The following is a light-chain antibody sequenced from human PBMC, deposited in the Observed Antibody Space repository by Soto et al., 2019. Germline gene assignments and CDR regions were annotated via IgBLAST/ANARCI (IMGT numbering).Light chain of an antibody. J-gene: IGKJ2*01. V-gene: IGKV1-39*01. CDR3: QQSYSTPYT. CDR1: QSLSSY. Sequence: DIHMTQSPSSLSASVGDRVTITCRASQSLSSYLNWYQQRPGKAPKLLIFAASILQDGVPSRFRGSGSGTDFTLNISSLQPEDFATYYCQQSYSTPYTFGQGTRLEVK. CDR2: AAS.